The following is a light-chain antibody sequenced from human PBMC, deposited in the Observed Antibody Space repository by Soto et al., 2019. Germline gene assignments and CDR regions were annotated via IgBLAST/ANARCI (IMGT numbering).Light chain of an antibody. CDR1: QSVSSSY. J-gene: IGKJ3*01. CDR2: DAS. CDR3: HQYGSSPLFT. Sequence: EIVLTQSPGTLSLSPGERATLSCRASQSVSSSYFAWYQQKPGQAPRLLIYDASSRATGIPDRFSGSGSGTDFTLTISRLEPEDFAVYYCHQYGSSPLFTFGPGTKVDIK. V-gene: IGKV3-20*01.